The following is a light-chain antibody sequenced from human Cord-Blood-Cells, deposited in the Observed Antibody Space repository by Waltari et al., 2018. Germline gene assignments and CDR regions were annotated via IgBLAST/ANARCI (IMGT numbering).Light chain of an antibody. CDR3: QQRSNWPPLT. J-gene: IGKJ4*01. V-gene: IGKV3-11*01. Sequence: EIVLTQSPATLSFSPGDRATLSCRASQSVSSYIAWYQQNPAEAPRLLLYDASIRATGIPARFSGSESATDFTLTISSLEPEDFAVYYCQQRSNWPPLTFGGVTKVWIK. CDR2: DAS. CDR1: QSVSSY.